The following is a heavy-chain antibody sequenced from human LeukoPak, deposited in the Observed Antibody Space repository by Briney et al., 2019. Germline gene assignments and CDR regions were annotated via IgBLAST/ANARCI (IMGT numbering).Heavy chain of an antibody. D-gene: IGHD3-22*01. CDR2: IIPIFGTA. CDR1: GGTFSSYA. Sequence: ASVKVSCKASGGTFSSYAISLVRQAPGQGLEWMGRIIPIFGTANYAQKFQGRVTITTDESTSTAYMELSSLRSEDTAVYYCAREALLYYDSSGYYLGWFQHWARAPWSPSPQ. CDR3: AREALLYYDSSGYYLGWFQH. J-gene: IGHJ1*01. V-gene: IGHV1-69*05.